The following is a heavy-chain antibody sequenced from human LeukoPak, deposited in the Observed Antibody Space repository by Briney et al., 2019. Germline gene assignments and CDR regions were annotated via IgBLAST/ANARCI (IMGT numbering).Heavy chain of an antibody. Sequence: SETLSLTCKVSGGSISSSSYYWAWIRQPPGKGLDWIGSVYFSGNTYYNLSLKSRVTISVDTSKNQFSLRLSSVTAADTALYYCARHRSSSGYYSLQYWGQGTLVTVSS. J-gene: IGHJ4*02. D-gene: IGHD3-22*01. V-gene: IGHV4-39*01. CDR1: GGSISSSSYY. CDR3: ARHRSSSGYYSLQY. CDR2: VYFSGNT.